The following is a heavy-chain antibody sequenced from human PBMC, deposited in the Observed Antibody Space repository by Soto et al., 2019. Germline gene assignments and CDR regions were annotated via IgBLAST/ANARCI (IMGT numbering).Heavy chain of an antibody. CDR2: IYYNGNT. J-gene: IGHJ4*02. V-gene: IGHV4-39*01. CDR3: ARHGPLTNNWNQLNC. CDR1: GGSISSSPYY. Sequence: QLQLQESGPGLVKPSETLSLTCTVSGGSISSSPYYWAWIRQPPGKGLQWIGNIYYNGNTFYNPSLRSRVTTSLDTSKSQFSLGLSSVTASDTTVYYCARHGPLTNNWNQLNCWGQGTLVTVSS. D-gene: IGHD1-1*01.